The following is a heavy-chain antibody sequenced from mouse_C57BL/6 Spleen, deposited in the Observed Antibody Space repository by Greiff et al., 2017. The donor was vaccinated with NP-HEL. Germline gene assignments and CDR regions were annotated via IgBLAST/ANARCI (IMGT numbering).Heavy chain of an antibody. CDR2: IDPSDSDT. CDR3: ARGCTVCCFDY. CDR1: GYTFTSYW. V-gene: IGHV1-69*01. J-gene: IGHJ2*01. Sequence: VQLLQSGPELVMPGASVKLSCKASGYTFTSYWMHWVKQRPGQGLEWIGEIDPSDSDTNYNQKFKGKATLTVDKSSSTAYMQLSSLTSEDSAVYYCARGCTVCCFDYWGQGTTLTVSS. D-gene: IGHD2-10*02.